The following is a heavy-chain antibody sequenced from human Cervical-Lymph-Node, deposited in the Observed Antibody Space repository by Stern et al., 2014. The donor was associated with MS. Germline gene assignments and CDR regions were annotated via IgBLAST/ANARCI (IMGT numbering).Heavy chain of an antibody. V-gene: IGHV3-15*01. CDR1: GFTFRNAW. CDR2: IKSKTYGGTT. J-gene: IGHJ6*02. CDR3: TALDRSYPYYYYGMDV. D-gene: IGHD1-26*01. Sequence: EVQLVQSGGGLVKPGGSLRLSCAASGFTFRNAWMTWIRQAPGKGLEWVGRIKSKTYGGTTDYAAPMKGRINISRDDSKNTLYLQMNSLKTEDTAVYYCTALDRSYPYYYYGMDVWGQGTTVTVSS.